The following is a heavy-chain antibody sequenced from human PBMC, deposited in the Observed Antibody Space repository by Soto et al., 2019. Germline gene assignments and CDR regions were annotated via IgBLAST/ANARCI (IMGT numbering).Heavy chain of an antibody. J-gene: IGHJ6*02. CDR1: GYSFASYW. V-gene: IGHV5-51*01. D-gene: IGHD6-6*01. Sequence: GESLKISCQGSGYSFASYWIGWVRQMPGKDLEWMGIIYPGDSDTRYSPSFQGQVTISADKSLRTAYLQWTSLQASDTALYYCARTRSFTLGFYYDGMDVWGQGTTVTVSS. CDR2: IYPGDSDT. CDR3: ARTRSFTLGFYYDGMDV.